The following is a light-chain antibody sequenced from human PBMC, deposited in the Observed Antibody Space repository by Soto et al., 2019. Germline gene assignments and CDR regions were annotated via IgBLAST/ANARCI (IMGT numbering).Light chain of an antibody. CDR3: QQYDSSPRT. J-gene: IGKJ1*01. V-gene: IGKV3-20*01. CDR1: QSVSSSY. CDR2: GAS. Sequence: EIVLTQSPGTLSLSPGEGATLSCRASQSVSSSYFAWYQQKPGQPPRLLIYGASSRATGIPDRFSGSGSGTDFTLTISRLEPEDFAVYYCQQYDSSPRTFGQGTKVEIK.